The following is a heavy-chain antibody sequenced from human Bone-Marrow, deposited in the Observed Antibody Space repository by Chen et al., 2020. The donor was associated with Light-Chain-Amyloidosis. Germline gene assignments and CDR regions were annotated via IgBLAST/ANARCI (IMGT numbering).Heavy chain of an antibody. CDR3: ARDRFDSGGYFEVFDY. D-gene: IGHD3-22*01. Sequence: HVQMQQSGPGLVKPSQILSLTCAIFGDSVLSKSATWNWIRQSPPRGLEWLGRTYYRSKSYNDYAASVKSRITINPDTSKNQFSLHLNSVTPEDTAVYYCARDRFDSGGYFEVFDYWGQGTLVTVSS. J-gene: IGHJ4*02. CDR2: TYYRSKSYN. V-gene: IGHV6-1*01. CDR1: GDSVLSKSAT.